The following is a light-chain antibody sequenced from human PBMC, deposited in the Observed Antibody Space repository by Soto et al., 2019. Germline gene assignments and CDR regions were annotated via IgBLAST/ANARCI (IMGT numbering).Light chain of an antibody. CDR3: QQLHDYPIT. V-gene: IGKV1-9*01. CDR1: QGIDSS. J-gene: IGKJ5*01. Sequence: ILLTQSPSSLSASVGDRVIIACRASQGIDSSFAWYQQKPGKAPKLLIYAASSLQSGVPSRFSGSGSGTDFTLTISSLQPEAFATYYCQQLHDYPITFGHGTRMEIK. CDR2: AAS.